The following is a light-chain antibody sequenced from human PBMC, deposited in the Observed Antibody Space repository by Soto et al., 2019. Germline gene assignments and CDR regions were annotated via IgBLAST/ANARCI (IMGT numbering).Light chain of an antibody. J-gene: IGKJ1*01. CDR1: QTISSW. CDR2: HAS. V-gene: IGKV1-5*01. CDR3: QQYNSYS. Sequence: DIQMTQSPSTLSASVGYRVTITCRASQTISSWLAWYQQKPGTAPKLLIYHASTLESGVPSRFSGSGSGTEFTLTISSLQPDDFATYYCQQYNSYSFGQGTKVDIK.